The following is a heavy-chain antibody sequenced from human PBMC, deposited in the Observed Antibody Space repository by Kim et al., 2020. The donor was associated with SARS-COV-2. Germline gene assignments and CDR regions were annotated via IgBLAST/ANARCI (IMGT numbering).Heavy chain of an antibody. Sequence: NPHLKVRVTLSVETSKNPFSLKLSSVTAADTAVYYWARGARLRGGGMDVWGQGTTVTVSS. J-gene: IGHJ6*02. CDR3: ARGARLRGGGMDV. V-gene: IGHV4-59*09. D-gene: IGHD2-15*01.